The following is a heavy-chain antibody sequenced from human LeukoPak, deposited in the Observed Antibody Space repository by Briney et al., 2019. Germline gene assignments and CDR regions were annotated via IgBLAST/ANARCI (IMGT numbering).Heavy chain of an antibody. CDR2: IYSGGST. CDR3: ARSHEQIYGANYYYYYMDV. D-gene: IGHD4-17*01. J-gene: IGHJ6*03. Sequence: GGSLRLSCAASGFTVSSNYMSWVRQAPGKGLEWVSVIYSGGSTYYADSVKGRFTISRDNSKNTLYLQMNSLRAEDTAVYYCARSHEQIYGANYYYYYMDVWGKGTTVTISS. V-gene: IGHV3-53*01. CDR1: GFTVSSNY.